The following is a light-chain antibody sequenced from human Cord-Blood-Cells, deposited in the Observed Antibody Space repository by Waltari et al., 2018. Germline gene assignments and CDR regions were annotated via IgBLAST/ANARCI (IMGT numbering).Light chain of an antibody. J-gene: IGKJ1*01. CDR2: DAS. CDR1: QSVSSY. V-gene: IGKV3-11*01. CDR3: QQRSNWWT. Sequence: EIVLTPSPATLSLSPGERATLSCMASQSVSSYLAWYQQKPGQAPRLLIYDASNRATGIPARFSGSGSGTDFTLTISSLEPEDFAVYYCQQRSNWWTFGQGTKVEIK.